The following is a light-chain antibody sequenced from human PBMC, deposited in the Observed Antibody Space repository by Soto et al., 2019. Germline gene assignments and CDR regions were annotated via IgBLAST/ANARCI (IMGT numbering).Light chain of an antibody. Sequence: DIQMTQSPSSVSASVGDRVTITCRASQGISSWLDWYQQKPGKAPKLLIYAASSLQSGVPSRFSGIGSGTDFTLTISSLQAEDFATYYCQQSNSFPLTFGGGTKVEIK. V-gene: IGKV1-12*01. CDR2: AAS. J-gene: IGKJ4*01. CDR1: QGISSW. CDR3: QQSNSFPLT.